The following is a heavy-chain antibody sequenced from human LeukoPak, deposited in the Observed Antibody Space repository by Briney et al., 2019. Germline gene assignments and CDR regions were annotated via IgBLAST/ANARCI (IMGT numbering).Heavy chain of an antibody. D-gene: IGHD3-10*01. J-gene: IGHJ4*02. CDR2: IYTGGVT. V-gene: IGHV3-53*01. CDR3: ARGGYSGSGSYRVFDY. Sequence: GGSLRLSCAASGFTVSSNYMSWVRQAPGKGLGRVSVIYTGGVTYYADSVKGRFTISRDNSKNTLYLQMNSLRAEDTAVYYCARGGYSGSGSYRVFDYWGQGTLVSVSS. CDR1: GFTVSSNY.